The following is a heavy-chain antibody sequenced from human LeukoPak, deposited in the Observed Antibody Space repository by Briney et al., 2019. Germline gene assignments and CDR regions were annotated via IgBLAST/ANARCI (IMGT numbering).Heavy chain of an antibody. Sequence: KPSETLSLTCAVSGASISGSGYYLGWIRQPPGKGLEWIGNIYYTWSTYYNASLQSRFTISIDTSKNQFSLRLNSVTAADTAVYYCVKSGGYGLIDYWGQGTLVTVSS. J-gene: IGHJ4*02. CDR1: GASISGSGYY. CDR2: IYYTWST. CDR3: VKSGGYGLIDY. D-gene: IGHD1-26*01. V-gene: IGHV4-39*01.